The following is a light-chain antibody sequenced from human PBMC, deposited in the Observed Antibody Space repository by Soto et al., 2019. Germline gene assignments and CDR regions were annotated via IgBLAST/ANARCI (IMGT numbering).Light chain of an antibody. J-gene: IGLJ1*01. CDR1: TSNIATNT. CDR3: AAWDDILSQFV. Sequence: QAVVTQPPSASGTPGQTVTISCSGRTSNIATNTVNWYQQLPGTAPRLLTHSNNQRPSGVPDRFSASKSGTSASLVISGLKSEDEADYYCAAWDDILSQFVFGTGTKVTVL. CDR2: SNN. V-gene: IGLV1-44*01.